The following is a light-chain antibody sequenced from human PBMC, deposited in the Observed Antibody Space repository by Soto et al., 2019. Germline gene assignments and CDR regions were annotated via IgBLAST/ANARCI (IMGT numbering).Light chain of an antibody. CDR1: QSVSRD. V-gene: IGKV3D-15*01. J-gene: IGKJ4*01. CDR3: QQYNDWPLT. Sequence: IVLTQSPGTLSLSPGERATLSCRASQSVSRDLAWYQQKPGQAPRLLIYDISTRATGIPTRFSGSGSGTEFTLTISSLQSEDFAVYYCQQYNDWPLTFGGGTKVDIK. CDR2: DIS.